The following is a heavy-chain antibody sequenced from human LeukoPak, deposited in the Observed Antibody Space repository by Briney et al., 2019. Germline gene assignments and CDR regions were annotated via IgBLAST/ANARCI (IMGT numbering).Heavy chain of an antibody. CDR2: INWNGGST. J-gene: IGHJ4*02. CDR1: GFTFDDYG. CDR3: ARAKGSSGYQGFDY. Sequence: GGSQRLSCAASGFTFDDYGMSWVRQAPGKGLEWVSGINWNGGSTGYADSVKSRFTISRDNAKNSLYLQMNSLRAEDTALYYCARAKGSSGYQGFDYWGQGTLVTVSS. V-gene: IGHV3-20*04. D-gene: IGHD3-22*01.